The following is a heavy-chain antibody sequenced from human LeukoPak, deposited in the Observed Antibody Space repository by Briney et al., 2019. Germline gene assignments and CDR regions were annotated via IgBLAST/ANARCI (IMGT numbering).Heavy chain of an antibody. J-gene: IGHJ4*02. V-gene: IGHV3-30*02. D-gene: IGHD3-3*01. CDR3: ARGGGDFWSGYYYFDY. CDR2: IRYDGSNK. CDR1: GFTFSSYG. Sequence: GGSLRLSCAASGFTFSSYGMHWVRQAPGKGLEWVAFIRYDGSNKYYADSVKGRFTISRDNSKNTLYLQMNSLRAEDTAVYYCARGGGDFWSGYYYFDYWGQGTLVTVSS.